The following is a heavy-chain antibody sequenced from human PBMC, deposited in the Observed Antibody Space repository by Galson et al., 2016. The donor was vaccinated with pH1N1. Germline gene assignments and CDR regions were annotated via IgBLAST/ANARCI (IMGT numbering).Heavy chain of an antibody. Sequence: SLRLSCAASGFTFSSYWMHWVRQSPGKGLVWVSRINSDGSSTNYADSVKGRFTISRDNAKNTLYPQMNSLRAEDTAMYYCARFEYGDYVKYSDLWGRGTLVTVSS. D-gene: IGHD4-17*01. J-gene: IGHJ2*01. CDR2: INSDGSST. CDR1: GFTFSSYW. CDR3: ARFEYGDYVKYSDL. V-gene: IGHV3-74*01.